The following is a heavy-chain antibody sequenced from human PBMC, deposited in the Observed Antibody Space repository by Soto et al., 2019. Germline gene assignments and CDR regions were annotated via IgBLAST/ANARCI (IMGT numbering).Heavy chain of an antibody. Sequence: ASVKVSCKASGYTFTSYGISWVRQAPGQGLEWMGWISAYNGNTNYAQKLQGRVTMTTDTSTSTAHMELRSLRSDDTAVYYCARRFLEWTPYYFDYWGQGTLVTVYS. CDR2: ISAYNGNT. CDR1: GYTFTSYG. D-gene: IGHD3-3*01. V-gene: IGHV1-18*01. J-gene: IGHJ4*02. CDR3: ARRFLEWTPYYFDY.